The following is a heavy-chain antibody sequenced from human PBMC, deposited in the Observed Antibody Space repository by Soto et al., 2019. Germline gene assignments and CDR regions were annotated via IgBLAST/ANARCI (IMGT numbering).Heavy chain of an antibody. CDR2: ISSSAKTI. J-gene: IGHJ6*04. V-gene: IGHV3-48*03. Sequence: GGSLRLSCAASGFAFSSYEMNWVRQAPGKGLEWVSYISSSAKTIYYADSVKGRFTISRDNAKGSLYLRMNSLRVEDEAVYYCARDRDSDTFFLYFYGMDVWGKGTTVNVSS. D-gene: IGHD3-16*01. CDR1: GFAFSSYE. CDR3: ARDRDSDTFFLYFYGMDV.